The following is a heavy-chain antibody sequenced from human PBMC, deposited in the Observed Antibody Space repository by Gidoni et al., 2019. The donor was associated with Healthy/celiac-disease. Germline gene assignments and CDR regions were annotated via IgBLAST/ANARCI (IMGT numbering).Heavy chain of an antibody. CDR3: ARSGTTVTPDYYYYYYGMDV. CDR2: IYTSGST. Sequence: QVQLQESGPGLVKPSQTLSLTCTVSGGSISSGSYYWSWIRQPAGKGLEWIGRIYTSGSTNYNPSLKSRVTISVDTSKNQFSLKLSSVTAADTAVYYCARSGTTVTPDYYYYYYGMDVWGQGTTVTVSS. V-gene: IGHV4-61*02. J-gene: IGHJ6*02. CDR1: GGSISSGSYY. D-gene: IGHD4-17*01.